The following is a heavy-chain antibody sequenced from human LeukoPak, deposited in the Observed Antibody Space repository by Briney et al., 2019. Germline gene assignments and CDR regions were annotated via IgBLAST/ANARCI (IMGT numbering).Heavy chain of an antibody. V-gene: IGHV4-34*01. CDR2: IHHSGST. CDR3: ARGNCTSTRCYPPDAFDI. D-gene: IGHD2-2*01. CDR1: GGSFSGYY. J-gene: IGHJ3*02. Sequence: SETLSLICAVYGGSFSGYYWSWIRQPPGKGLEWIGEIHHSGSTNYNPSLKSRATISVDTSKNQFSLKATSLTAADTAVYYCARGNCTSTRCYPPDAFDIWGQGTMVTVSS.